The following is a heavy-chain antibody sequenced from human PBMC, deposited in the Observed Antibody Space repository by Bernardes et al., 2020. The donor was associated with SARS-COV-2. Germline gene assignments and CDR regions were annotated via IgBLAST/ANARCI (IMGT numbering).Heavy chain of an antibody. J-gene: IGHJ3*02. CDR1: GYRLISYW. D-gene: IGHD6-19*01. V-gene: IGHV5-51*01. CDR2: ILPGDSDT. CDR3: ARHHSSGWDKNSFDI. Sequence: GESLKISRKGSGYRLISYWSGWVRQMPGKGPEWMVTILPGDSDTRYSPSFQGQVTISADKSISTAYLQWSSLKASDTAMYYCARHHSSGWDKNSFDIWGQGTMVTVSS.